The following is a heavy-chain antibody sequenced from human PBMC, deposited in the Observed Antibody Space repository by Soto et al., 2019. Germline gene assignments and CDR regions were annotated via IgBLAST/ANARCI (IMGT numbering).Heavy chain of an antibody. D-gene: IGHD1-26*01. CDR1: GGSFSGYY. V-gene: IGHV4-34*01. CDR2: INHSGST. CDR3: ARGPKGEVGGTWYYYAMDV. J-gene: IGHJ6*02. Sequence: SETLSLTCAVYGGSFSGYYWSWIRQPPGKGLEWIGEINHSGSTNYNPSLKSRVTISADTSKNQFSLKLNSVTAADTAVYYCARGPKGEVGGTWYYYAMDVWGQGTTVTVSS.